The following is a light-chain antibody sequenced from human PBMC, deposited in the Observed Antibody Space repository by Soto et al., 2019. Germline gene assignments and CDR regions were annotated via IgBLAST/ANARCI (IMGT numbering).Light chain of an antibody. CDR2: EVT. V-gene: IGLV2-14*01. CDR1: FSDIGGYNF. CDR3: SSYTSSSTLYV. Sequence: QSALTQPASVSGSPGQSVTISCAGTFSDIGGYNFVSWYQQHPDGAPKLLIYEVTLRPSGVSDRFSGSKSGNTASLTISGLQAEDEADYYCSSYTSSSTLYVFGTGTKLTVL. J-gene: IGLJ1*01.